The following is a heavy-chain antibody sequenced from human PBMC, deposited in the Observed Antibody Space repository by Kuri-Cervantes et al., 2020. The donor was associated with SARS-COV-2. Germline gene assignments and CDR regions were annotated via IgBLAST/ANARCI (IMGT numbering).Heavy chain of an antibody. CDR3: ARIYSSGWYLGNGVDY. J-gene: IGHJ4*02. D-gene: IGHD6-19*01. CDR2: ISYDGSNK. CDR1: GFTFSSYA. V-gene: IGHV3-30*04. Sequence: GESLKISCAASGFTFSSYAMHWVRQAPGEGLEWVAVISYDGSNKYYADSVKGRFTISRDNSKNTLYLQMNSLRAEDTAVYYCARIYSSGWYLGNGVDYWGQGTLVTVSS.